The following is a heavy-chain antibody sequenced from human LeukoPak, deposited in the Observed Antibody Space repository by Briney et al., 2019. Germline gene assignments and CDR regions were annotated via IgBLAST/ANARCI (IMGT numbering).Heavy chain of an antibody. D-gene: IGHD3-22*01. CDR1: GGSISSSSYY. CDR2: IYYSGST. CDR3: ARTTYYYDSSGYYWDY. J-gene: IGHJ4*02. Sequence: SETLSLTCTVSGGSISSSSYYWGWIRQPPGKGLEWIGSIYYSGSTYYNPSLKSRVTISVDTSKNQFSLKLSSVTAADTAVYYCARTTYYYDSSGYYWDYWGQGTLVTVSS. V-gene: IGHV4-39*07.